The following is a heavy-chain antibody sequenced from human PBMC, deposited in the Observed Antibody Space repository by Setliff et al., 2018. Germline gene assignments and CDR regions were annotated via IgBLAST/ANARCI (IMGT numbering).Heavy chain of an antibody. J-gene: IGHJ5*02. Sequence: SETLSLTCTVSGGSISSGSYYWSWIRQPAGKGLEWIGHIYTSGSTNYNPSLKSRVTISVDTSKNQFSLKLISVTAADTAVYYCARVAGSGYLDRCFDPWGQGTLVTVSS. D-gene: IGHD3-22*01. CDR3: ARVAGSGYLDRCFDP. CDR1: GGSISSGSYY. V-gene: IGHV4-61*09. CDR2: IYTSGST.